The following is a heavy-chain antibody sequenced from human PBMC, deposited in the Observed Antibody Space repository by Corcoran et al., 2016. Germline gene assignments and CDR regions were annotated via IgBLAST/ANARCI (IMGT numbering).Heavy chain of an antibody. D-gene: IGHD2-2*02. CDR1: GFTFSSYS. CDR2: ISSSSSYI. CDR3: ARDRRFSLYHNGVIDY. Sequence: EVQLVESGGGLVKPGGSLRLSCAASGFTFSSYSMNWVRQAPGKGLEWVSSISSSSSYIYYADSVKGRFTISRDNAKNSLYLQMNSLRAEDTAVYYCARDRRFSLYHNGVIDYWGQGTLVTVSS. V-gene: IGHV3-21*01. J-gene: IGHJ4*02.